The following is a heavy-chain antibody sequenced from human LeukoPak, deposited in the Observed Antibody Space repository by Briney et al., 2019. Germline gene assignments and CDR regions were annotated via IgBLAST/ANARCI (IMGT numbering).Heavy chain of an antibody. CDR3: ARHRASQTRWFDP. Sequence: SETLSLTCTVSGGSISSYYWSWIRQPPGKGLERIGYIYYSGSTNYNPSLKSRVTISVDTSKNQFSLKLSSVTAADTAVYYCARHRASQTRWFDPWGQGTLVTVSS. V-gene: IGHV4-59*08. J-gene: IGHJ5*02. CDR1: GGSISSYY. CDR2: IYYSGST.